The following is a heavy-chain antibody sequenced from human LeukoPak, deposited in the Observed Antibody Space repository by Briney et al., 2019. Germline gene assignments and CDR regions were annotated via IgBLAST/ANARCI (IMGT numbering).Heavy chain of an antibody. Sequence: ASVKVSCKASGYTFTSYYMHWVRQAPGQGLEWMGIINPSGDSTSYAQKFQGRVTMTRDTSTSTVYMELSSLRSEDTAVYYCARAGGGELLLLASGDAFDIWGQGTMVTVSS. CDR2: INPSGDST. CDR3: ARAGGGELLLLASGDAFDI. D-gene: IGHD1-26*01. CDR1: GYTFTSYY. V-gene: IGHV1-46*01. J-gene: IGHJ3*02.